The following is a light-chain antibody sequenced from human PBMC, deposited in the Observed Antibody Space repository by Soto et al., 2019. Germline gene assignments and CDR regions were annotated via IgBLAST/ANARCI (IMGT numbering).Light chain of an antibody. J-gene: IGKJ4*01. V-gene: IGKV3-15*01. CDR3: QEYNYWHPIT. CDR1: QSVSSN. CDR2: GAS. Sequence: EMVMTQSPATLSVSPGEGATLSCRASQSVSSNLVWYQHKPGQAPRLLIYGASTRATDIPARFSGSGSGTEFTLTITSLQSEDSAVYYCQEYNYWHPITFGGGTKVDIK.